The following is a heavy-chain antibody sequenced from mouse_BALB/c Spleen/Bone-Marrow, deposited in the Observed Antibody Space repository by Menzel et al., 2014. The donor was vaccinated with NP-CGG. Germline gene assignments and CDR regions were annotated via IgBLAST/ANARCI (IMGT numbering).Heavy chain of an antibody. CDR3: TGRSKMYYALDY. V-gene: IGHV1S22*01. CDR2: IYPGSGST. Sequence: LQQSGSELVRPGASVKLSCKASGYTFTSYWMHWVKQRPGQGLEWIGNIYPGSGSTNYDEKFKSKATLTGDTSSSTAYMQLSSLTSEGSAVYYCTGRSKMYYALDYWGQGTTVAVS. CDR1: GYTFTSYW. J-gene: IGHJ4*01.